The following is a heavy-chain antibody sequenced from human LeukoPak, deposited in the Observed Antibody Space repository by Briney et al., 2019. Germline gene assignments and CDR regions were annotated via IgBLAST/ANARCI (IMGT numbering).Heavy chain of an antibody. J-gene: IGHJ5*02. CDR3: ARGGYTTWFDP. Sequence: GGSLRLSCAASGFTFREYSMTWVRQAPGKGLEWVSNIRANGGDTYYADSVKGRFTISGDNSKNTLYLHMNSLRAEDTAVYYCARGGYTTWFDPWGQGTLVTVSS. V-gene: IGHV3-23*01. D-gene: IGHD2-15*01. CDR2: IRANGGDT. CDR1: GFTFREYS.